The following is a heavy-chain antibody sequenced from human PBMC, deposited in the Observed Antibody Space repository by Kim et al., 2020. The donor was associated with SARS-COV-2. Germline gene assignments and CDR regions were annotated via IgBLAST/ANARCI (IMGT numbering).Heavy chain of an antibody. D-gene: IGHD2-15*01. V-gene: IGHV3-23*01. Sequence: ADSVEGRFTISRDNSKNTLYLQMNSLRAEDTAVYYCAKTQAVLGTDAFDIWGQGTMVTVSS. CDR3: AKTQAVLGTDAFDI. J-gene: IGHJ3*02.